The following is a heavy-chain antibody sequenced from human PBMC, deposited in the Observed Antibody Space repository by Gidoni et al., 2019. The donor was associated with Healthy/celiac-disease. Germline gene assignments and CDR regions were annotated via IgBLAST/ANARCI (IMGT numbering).Heavy chain of an antibody. J-gene: IGHJ4*02. CDR3: ARDSSEAAHLGSPISE. V-gene: IGHV1-69*01. CDR1: GGTFSSYA. D-gene: IGHD3-16*01. Sequence: QVQLVQSGAEVKKPGSSVKVSCKASGGTFSSYAISWVRQAPGQGLEWMGGIIPIFGTANYAQKFQGRVTITADESTSTAYMELSSLRSEDTAVYYCARDSSEAAHLGSPISEWGQGTLVTVSS. CDR2: IIPIFGTA.